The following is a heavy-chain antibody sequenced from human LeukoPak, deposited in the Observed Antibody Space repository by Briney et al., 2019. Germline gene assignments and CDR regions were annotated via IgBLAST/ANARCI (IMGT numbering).Heavy chain of an antibody. V-gene: IGHV4-39*07. Sequence: SETLSLTCTVSGGSISSSSYYWGWIRQPPGKGLEWIGSIYYSRSTYYNPSLKSRVTISVDTSKNQFSLKLSSVTAVDTAVYYCARDGLWFGDIDYWGQGTLVTVSS. CDR1: GGSISSSSYY. CDR3: ARDGLWFGDIDY. J-gene: IGHJ4*02. CDR2: IYYSRST. D-gene: IGHD3-10*01.